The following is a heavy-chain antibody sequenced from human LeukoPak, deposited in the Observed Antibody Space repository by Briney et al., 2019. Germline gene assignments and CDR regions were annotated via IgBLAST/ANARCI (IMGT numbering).Heavy chain of an antibody. Sequence: ASVKVSCKASGYTFTGYYMHWVRQAPGQGLEWMGWINPNSGGTNYAQKFQGGVTMTTDTSTSTAYMELRSLRSDDTAVYYCASKGKLYYFDYWGQGTLVTVSS. CDR3: ASKGKLYYFDY. D-gene: IGHD2/OR15-2a*01. V-gene: IGHV1-2*02. CDR1: GYTFTGYY. J-gene: IGHJ4*02. CDR2: INPNSGGT.